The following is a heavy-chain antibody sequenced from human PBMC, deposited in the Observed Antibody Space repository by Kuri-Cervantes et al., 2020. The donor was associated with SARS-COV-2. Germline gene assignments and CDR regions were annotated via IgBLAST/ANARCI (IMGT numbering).Heavy chain of an antibody. CDR2: IKSKTDGGTT. J-gene: IGHJ6*02. CDR3: TTVGTGYSYGFDYYGMDV. D-gene: IGHD5-18*01. CDR1: GFTFNRHP. V-gene: IGHV3-15*07. Sequence: GESLKISCAASGFTFNRHPMNWVRQAPGKGLEWVGRIKSKTDGGTTDYAAPVKGRFTISRDDSKNTLYLQMNSLKTEDTAVYYCTTVGTGYSYGFDYYGMDVWGQGTTVTVSS.